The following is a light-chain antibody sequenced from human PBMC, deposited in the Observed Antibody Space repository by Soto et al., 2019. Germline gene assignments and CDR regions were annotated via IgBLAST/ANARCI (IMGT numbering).Light chain of an antibody. CDR2: AAS. CDR1: QGISNY. Sequence: DIQMTQSPSSLSASVGDRVTITCRASQGISNYLAWYQQKPGKVPKLLIYAASTLQSGVPSRFSGXGSGTXXTLTISSLQPEDGATYYCQKYNSAPPLTFGGGTKVEIK. CDR3: QKYNSAPPLT. J-gene: IGKJ4*01. V-gene: IGKV1-27*01.